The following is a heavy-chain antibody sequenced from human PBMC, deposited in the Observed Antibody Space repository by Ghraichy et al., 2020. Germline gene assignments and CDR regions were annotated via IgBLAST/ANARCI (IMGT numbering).Heavy chain of an antibody. CDR2: INHSGST. CDR3: ARGLHYYDSSGYYSPYFDY. D-gene: IGHD3-22*01. CDR1: GGSFSGYY. Sequence: SETLSLTCAVYGGSFSGYYWSWIRQPPGKGLEWIGEINHSGSTNYNPSLKSRVTISVATDKNQFSLKLSSVTAADTAVYYCARGLHYYDSSGYYSPYFDYWGQGPLVTVPS. V-gene: IGHV4-34*01. J-gene: IGHJ4*02.